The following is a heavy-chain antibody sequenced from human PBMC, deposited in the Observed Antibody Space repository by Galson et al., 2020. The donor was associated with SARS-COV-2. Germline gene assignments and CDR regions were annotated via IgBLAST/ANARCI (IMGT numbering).Heavy chain of an antibody. CDR2: ISDSGTNI. CDR3: ASPYLAAASFFGAFDI. J-gene: IGHJ3*02. V-gene: IGHV3-48*03. CDR1: GFTFSNFE. Sequence: GESLKISCAGSGFTFSNFEMNWVRQAPGKGLEWIAYISDSGTNIYYADSVKGRFTISRDNAMNSLYLQMTSLRADDTAVYYCASPYLAAASFFGAFDIWGLVTMVTVSS. D-gene: IGHD2-15*01.